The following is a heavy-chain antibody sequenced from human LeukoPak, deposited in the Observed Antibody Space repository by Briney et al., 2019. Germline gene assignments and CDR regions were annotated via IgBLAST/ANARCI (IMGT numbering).Heavy chain of an antibody. CDR1: GYTFTGYY. J-gene: IGHJ4*02. CDR2: TNPNSGGA. V-gene: IGHV1-2*02. D-gene: IGHD2-2*02. CDR3: ARDYGGFCTSDNCYRTIFDY. Sequence: ASVKVSCKASGYTFTGYYMHWVRQAPGQGLEWMGWTNPNSGGANYAQKFQGRVTMTRDTSISTAYMDLSSLRSDDTAVYYCARDYGGFCTSDNCYRTIFDYWGQGTLVTVSS.